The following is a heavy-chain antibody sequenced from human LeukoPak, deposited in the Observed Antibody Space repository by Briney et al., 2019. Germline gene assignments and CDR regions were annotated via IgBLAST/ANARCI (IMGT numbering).Heavy chain of an antibody. Sequence: GGSLRLSCAASGFTFSSYAMSWVRQAPGKGLEWVSAISGSGGSTYYADSVKGRFTISRDNSKNTLYLQMNSLRAEDTAVYYCAKSPGGTSFYSRLFDYWGQGTLVTVSS. D-gene: IGHD2-2*02. J-gene: IGHJ4*02. V-gene: IGHV3-23*01. CDR2: ISGSGGST. CDR3: AKSPGGTSFYSRLFDY. CDR1: GFTFSSYA.